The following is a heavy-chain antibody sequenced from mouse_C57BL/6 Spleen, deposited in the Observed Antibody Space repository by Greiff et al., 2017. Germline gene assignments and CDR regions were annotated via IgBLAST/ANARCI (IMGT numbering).Heavy chain of an antibody. CDR1: GYTFTSYW. CDR3: ADLYGNSFYAMDD. D-gene: IGHD2-1*01. Sequence: QVQLQQPGAGLVKPGASVKMSCKASGYTFTSYWITWVKQRPGQGLEWIGDIYPGSGSTNYNEKFKSKATLTVDTSSSTAYMQLSSLTAEDSAVYYCADLYGNSFYAMDDWGQGTSVTVSS. J-gene: IGHJ4*01. V-gene: IGHV1-55*01. CDR2: IYPGSGST.